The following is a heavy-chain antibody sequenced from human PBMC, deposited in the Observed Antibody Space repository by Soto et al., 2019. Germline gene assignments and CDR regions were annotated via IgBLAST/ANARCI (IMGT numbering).Heavy chain of an antibody. CDR3: ARHPSASGDAFDI. D-gene: IGHD6-13*01. Sequence: QVQLQESGPGLVKPSQTLSLTCTVSGGSISRYYWSWIRQPPGKGLESIGYIFYTGSTNYNPSLKSRVXXSXDXXENQVSLELRSVTAADAAVYYCARHPSASGDAFDIWGRGTMVTVSS. J-gene: IGHJ3*02. CDR1: GGSISRYY. V-gene: IGHV4-59*08. CDR2: IFYTGST.